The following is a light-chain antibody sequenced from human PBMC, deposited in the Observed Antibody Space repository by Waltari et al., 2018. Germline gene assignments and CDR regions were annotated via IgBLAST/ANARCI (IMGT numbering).Light chain of an antibody. CDR2: KAS. CDR3: QQFDTSSYT. CDR1: QSISSW. J-gene: IGKJ2*01. V-gene: IGKV1-5*03. Sequence: DIQMTQSPSTLSASVGDRVTITCRASQSISSWLAWYQQKPGKAPKLLIYKASSLERGVPSRFSGSGSGTEFSLTISSLQPDDFAVYYCQQFDTSSYTFGQGTKVEI.